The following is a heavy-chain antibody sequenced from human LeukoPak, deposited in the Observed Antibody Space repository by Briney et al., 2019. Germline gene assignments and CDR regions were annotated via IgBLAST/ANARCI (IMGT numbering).Heavy chain of an antibody. CDR1: GYTFTSYD. CDR3: AKGYIAVALQFDY. CDR2: MNPNSGNT. D-gene: IGHD6-19*01. Sequence: GASVKVSCKASGYTFTSYDINWVRQATGQGLEWMGWMNPNSGNTGYAQKFQGRVTMTRNTSISTAYMELSSLRAEDTAVYYCAKGYIAVALQFDYWGQGTLVTVSS. J-gene: IGHJ4*02. V-gene: IGHV1-8*01.